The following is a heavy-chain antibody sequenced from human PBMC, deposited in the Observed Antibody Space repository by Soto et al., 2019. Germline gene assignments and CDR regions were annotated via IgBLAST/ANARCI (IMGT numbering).Heavy chain of an antibody. Sequence: QVQLVQSGAEVKKPGTSVKVSCKASGYTFTSYGISWVRQAPGQGLEWMGWISAYNGNTNYAQKLQGRVTMTTDTSTSTAYMELRSLRSDDTAVYYCARAIGQLERRGHNWFDPWGQGTLVTVSS. V-gene: IGHV1-18*04. CDR1: GYTFTSYG. CDR2: ISAYNGNT. CDR3: ARAIGQLERRGHNWFDP. J-gene: IGHJ5*02. D-gene: IGHD1-1*01.